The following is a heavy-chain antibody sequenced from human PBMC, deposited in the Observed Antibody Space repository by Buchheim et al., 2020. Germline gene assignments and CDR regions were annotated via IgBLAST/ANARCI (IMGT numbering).Heavy chain of an antibody. V-gene: IGHV4-59*01. CDR2: IYYSGST. D-gene: IGHD2-15*01. CDR1: GGSISSYY. J-gene: IGHJ4*02. CDR3: ARGAHCSGGSCRYFDY. Sequence: QVQLQESGPGLVKPSETLSLTCTVSGGSISSYYWSWIRQPPGKGLEWIGYIYYSGSTNYNPSLKSRVTISVDTSKNQFSLKLSSVTAADTAVYYCARGAHCSGGSCRYFDYWGRGTL.